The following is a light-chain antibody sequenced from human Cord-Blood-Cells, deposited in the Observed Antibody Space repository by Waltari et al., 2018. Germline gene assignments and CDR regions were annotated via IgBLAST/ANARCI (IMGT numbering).Light chain of an antibody. Sequence: DIQMTQSPSTLSASVGDRVTITCRASQSISSWLAWYQQKPGKAPKLLIYDASSLESGVPSRFSGSGSWTEFTLTISSLQPDDFATYYCQQYNSNSYTFGQGTKLEIK. V-gene: IGKV1-5*01. J-gene: IGKJ2*01. CDR3: QQYNSNSYT. CDR2: DAS. CDR1: QSISSW.